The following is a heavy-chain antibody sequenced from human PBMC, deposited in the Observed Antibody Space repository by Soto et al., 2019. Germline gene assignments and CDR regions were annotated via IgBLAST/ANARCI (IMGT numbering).Heavy chain of an antibody. CDR2: IYDSGGA. Sequence: QLQLQESGSGLVKPSQTLSLTCTVSGGSISSGGYSWSWIRQPPGKGLEWIGYIYDSGGAYYNPSLKGRVTISADMSKNHFSLTLPSVTAADTAIYYCAREKRAVFDPWGQGYLVTVSS. CDR3: AREKRAVFDP. CDR1: GGSISSGGYS. D-gene: IGHD6-25*01. V-gene: IGHV4-30-2*01. J-gene: IGHJ5*02.